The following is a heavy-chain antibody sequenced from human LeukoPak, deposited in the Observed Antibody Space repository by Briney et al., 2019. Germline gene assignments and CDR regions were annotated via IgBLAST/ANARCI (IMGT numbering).Heavy chain of an antibody. CDR2: ITTGSTDI. V-gene: IGHV3-21*06. CDR1: GFTFSTYN. D-gene: IGHD7-27*01. Sequence: GGSLRLSCAASGFTFSTYNMNWIRQAPGNGLVWVSSITTGSTDIYYADSLKGRFTISRDDAKNSVYLQMNSLRVEDTAVYYCARDLPGVPIDHWGQGILVTVSS. CDR3: ARDLPGVPIDH. J-gene: IGHJ4*02.